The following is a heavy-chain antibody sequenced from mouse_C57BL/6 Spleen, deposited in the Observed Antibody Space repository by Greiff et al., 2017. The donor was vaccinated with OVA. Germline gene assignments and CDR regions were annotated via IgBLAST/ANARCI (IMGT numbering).Heavy chain of an antibody. CDR2: IYPGSGNT. CDR1: GYSFTSYY. CDR3: ARKGDLGTDYFDY. Sequence: QVQLQQSGPELVKPGASVKISCKASGYSFTSYYIHWVKQRPGQGLEWIGWIYPGSGNTKYNEKFKGKATLTAETSSSTAYMQLSSLTSEDSAVYYCARKGDLGTDYFDYWGQGTTLTVSS. J-gene: IGHJ2*01. V-gene: IGHV1-66*01. D-gene: IGHD4-1*01.